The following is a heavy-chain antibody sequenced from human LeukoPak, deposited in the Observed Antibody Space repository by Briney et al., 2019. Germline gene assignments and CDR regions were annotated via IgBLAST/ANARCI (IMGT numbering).Heavy chain of an antibody. CDR3: ATDFPWDTATHWFDP. D-gene: IGHD5-18*01. Sequence: GASVKVSCKASGYTFTGYYMHWVRQAPGQGLEWMGWINPNSGGTNYAQKFQGRVTMTEDTSTDTAYMELSSLRSEDTAVYYCATDFPWDTATHWFDPWGQGTLVTVSS. CDR2: INPNSGGT. J-gene: IGHJ5*02. CDR1: GYTFTGYY. V-gene: IGHV1-2*02.